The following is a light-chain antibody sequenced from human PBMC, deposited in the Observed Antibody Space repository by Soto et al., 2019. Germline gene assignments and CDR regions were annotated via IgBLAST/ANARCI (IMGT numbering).Light chain of an antibody. J-gene: IGKJ1*01. V-gene: IGKV3-20*01. CDR1: QSVSNNY. Sequence: EIGLTQSPATLSLSPGERATLSCRASQSVSNNYLAWYQQKPGQAPRLLIYGASNRATGIPDRFSGSGSGTDFTLTISRLEPEDFAVYYCQQYGSSPKFGQGTKVDI. CDR3: QQYGSSPK. CDR2: GAS.